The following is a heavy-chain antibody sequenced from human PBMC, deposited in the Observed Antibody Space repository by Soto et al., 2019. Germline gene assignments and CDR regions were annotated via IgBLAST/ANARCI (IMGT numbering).Heavy chain of an antibody. CDR3: ASSSTMSASTYYYDSSGYYSTLDGMDV. CDR1: GYTFTSYG. CDR2: ISAYNGNT. J-gene: IGHJ6*02. V-gene: IGHV1-18*01. D-gene: IGHD3-22*01. Sequence: ASVKVSCKASGYTFTSYGISWVRQAPGQGLEWMGWISAYNGNTNYAQKLQGRVTMTRDTSTSTAYMELSSLRSEDTAVYYCASSSTMSASTYYYDSSGYYSTLDGMDVWGQGTTVTVSS.